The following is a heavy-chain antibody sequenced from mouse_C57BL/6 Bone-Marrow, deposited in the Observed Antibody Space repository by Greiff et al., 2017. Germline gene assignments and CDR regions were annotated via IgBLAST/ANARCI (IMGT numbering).Heavy chain of an antibody. CDR2: IYPYNDGT. CDR1: GYTFPSYV. CDR3: TTDNSNPAWFVY. Sequence: EVQLQQSGPELVKPGASVKMSCKASGYTFPSYVMHWVKQKPGQGLEWIGYIYPYNDGTKYNEKFKGKATLTSDKSSSTAYMELSSLTSEDSAVXYCTTDNSNPAWFVYSGAETLVTVSA. J-gene: IGHJ3*01. V-gene: IGHV1-14*01. D-gene: IGHD2-5*01.